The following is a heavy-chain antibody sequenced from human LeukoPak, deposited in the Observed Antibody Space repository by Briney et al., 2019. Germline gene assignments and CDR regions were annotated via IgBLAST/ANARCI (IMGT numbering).Heavy chain of an antibody. J-gene: IGHJ4*02. CDR3: ARGYSSSWNYFDY. Sequence: SETLSLTCTVSGGSISNYWWSWIRQPPGKGLEWIGYVFDSGGTNYNPSLKSRVTISVDTSKKQFSLKLSSVTAADTAVYYCARGYSSSWNYFDYWGQGTLVTASS. V-gene: IGHV4-59*01. D-gene: IGHD6-13*01. CDR1: GGSISNYW. CDR2: VFDSGGT.